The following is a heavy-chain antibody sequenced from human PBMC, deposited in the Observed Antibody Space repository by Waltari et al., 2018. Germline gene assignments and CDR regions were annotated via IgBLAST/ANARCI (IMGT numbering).Heavy chain of an antibody. D-gene: IGHD6-19*01. V-gene: IGHV3-23*04. CDR2: CSDVGGST. Sequence: EVQLVESGGDLVQPGGSLRLSCAASGFTFSSHAMSWVRQAPGKGLEWVSTCSDVGGSTDYADAVKGRFTISRDNSKDTLYLQMNTLRVEDTAIYYCAKDRRVQTGVGVAWWNNWFDPWGQGTLVTVSS. J-gene: IGHJ5*02. CDR1: GFTFSSHA. CDR3: AKDRRVQTGVGVAWWNNWFDP.